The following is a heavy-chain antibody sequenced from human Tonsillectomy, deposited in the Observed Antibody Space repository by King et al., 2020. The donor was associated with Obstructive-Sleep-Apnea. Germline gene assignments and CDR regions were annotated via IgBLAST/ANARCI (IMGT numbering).Heavy chain of an antibody. D-gene: IGHD3-10*01. V-gene: IGHV4-4*02. Sequence: QLQESGPGVVKPSGTLSLTCAVSGGSISNSNWWNWVRQPPGKGLEWIGEIYHSGITNYNPSLKSRVTISVDKSKNQFSLKLTSVTAADTAVYYCARDKSGSGSTDYWGQGTLVTVSS. CDR1: GGSISNSNW. CDR3: ARDKSGSGSTDY. J-gene: IGHJ4*02. CDR2: IYHSGIT.